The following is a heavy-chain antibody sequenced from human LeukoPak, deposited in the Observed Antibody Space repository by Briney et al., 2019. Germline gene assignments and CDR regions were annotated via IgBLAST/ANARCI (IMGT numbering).Heavy chain of an antibody. Sequence: GGSLRLSCAASGFAFSSYAMTWVRQAPGKGLEWVSVTYSNGRTYYADSVKGRFTISRDISKNTLYLQMNSLRAEDTAVYYCARVLSGRGSLYDYYYYMDVWGKGTTVTISS. J-gene: IGHJ6*03. V-gene: IGHV3-53*01. D-gene: IGHD3-10*01. CDR1: GFAFSSYA. CDR2: TYSNGRT. CDR3: ARVLSGRGSLYDYYYYMDV.